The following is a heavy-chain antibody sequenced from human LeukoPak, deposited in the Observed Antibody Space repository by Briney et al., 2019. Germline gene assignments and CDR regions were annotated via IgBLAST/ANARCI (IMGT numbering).Heavy chain of an antibody. J-gene: IGHJ4*02. D-gene: IGHD1-26*01. CDR3: VRSGGY. V-gene: IGHV3-7*05. Sequence: GGCLRLSCAASGFTFSSHWMNWGRQAPGKGLELVANIKEDGSEKYYVDFVKGRFTISRDNAKNSLCLQMNSLRAEDTAIYDCVRSGGYWGQGTLVTVSS. CDR2: IKEDGSEK. CDR1: GFTFSSHW.